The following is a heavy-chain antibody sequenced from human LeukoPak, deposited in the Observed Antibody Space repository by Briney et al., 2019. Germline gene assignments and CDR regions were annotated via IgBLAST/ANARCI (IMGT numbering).Heavy chain of an antibody. J-gene: IGHJ3*02. CDR3: ARNDLFDI. V-gene: IGHV3-48*03. CDR2: IGTSGSPI. CDR1: GFTFSSFE. D-gene: IGHD1-1*01. Sequence: GGSLRLSCAASGFTFSSFEMNWVRQAPGKGLEWVSYIGTSGSPISYADSVKGRFTISRDNARNSLYLQMNSLRAEDTAVYYCARNDLFDIWGQGTMVTVSS.